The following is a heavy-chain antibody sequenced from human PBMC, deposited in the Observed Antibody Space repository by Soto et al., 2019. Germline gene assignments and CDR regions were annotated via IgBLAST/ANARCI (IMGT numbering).Heavy chain of an antibody. V-gene: IGHV1-2*04. Sequence: ASVKVSCKASGYTFTGYYMHWVRQAPGQGLEWMGWINPNSGGTNYAQKFQGWVTMTRDTSISTAYMELSRLRSDDTAVYYCAREGLVVVPAPVDTGYYYYGMDVWGHGTTVTVSS. CDR1: GYTFTGYY. CDR3: AREGLVVVPAPVDTGYYYYGMDV. CDR2: INPNSGGT. J-gene: IGHJ6*02. D-gene: IGHD2-2*01.